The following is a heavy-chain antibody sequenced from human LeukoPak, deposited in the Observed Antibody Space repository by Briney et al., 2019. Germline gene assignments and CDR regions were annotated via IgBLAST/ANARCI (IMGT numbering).Heavy chain of an antibody. CDR3: ARSARLMKGVVEVTALDD. D-gene: IGHD3-3*01. V-gene: IGHV3-48*03. J-gene: IGHJ4*02. CDR1: GFTFRSYE. CDR2: LSSSGSAF. Sequence: GGSLTLSCEDSGFTFRSYEMNWVRQAPGKGREWIAYLSSSGSAFSYADSVKGRFTIARDNAKNSVYLEMNSLRADDTAVYYCARSARLMKGVVEVTALDDWGQGTLVTVSS.